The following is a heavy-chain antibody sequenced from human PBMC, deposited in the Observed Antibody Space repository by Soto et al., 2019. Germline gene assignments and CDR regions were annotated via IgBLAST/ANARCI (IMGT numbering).Heavy chain of an antibody. Sequence: PSETLSLTCAVYGGSFSVYYWSWIRQPPGKGLEWIGEIIHSGSTNYSPSLKSRVTISVDTSKNQFSLKLNSVTAADTAVYYCARGPLYQLVSFSYFWFDPQGQGTLVTVSS. D-gene: IGHD6-13*01. CDR3: ARGPLYQLVSFSYFWFDP. CDR2: IIHSGST. J-gene: IGHJ5*02. CDR1: GGSFSVYY. V-gene: IGHV4-34*01.